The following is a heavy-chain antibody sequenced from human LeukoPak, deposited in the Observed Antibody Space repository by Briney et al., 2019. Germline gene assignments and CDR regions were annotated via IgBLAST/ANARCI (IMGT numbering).Heavy chain of an antibody. J-gene: IGHJ3*02. CDR1: GYTLTELS. D-gene: IGHD4-17*01. Sequence: GASVKVSCKVSGYTLTELSMHWVRQAPGKGLEWMGGFDPEDGETIYAQKFQGRVTMTEDTSTDTAYMELSSLRSEDTAVYYCATDLFTVTGEAFDIWGQGTMVTVSS. V-gene: IGHV1-24*01. CDR3: ATDLFTVTGEAFDI. CDR2: FDPEDGET.